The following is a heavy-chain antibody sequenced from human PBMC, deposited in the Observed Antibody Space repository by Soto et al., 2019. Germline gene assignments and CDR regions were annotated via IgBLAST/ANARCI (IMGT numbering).Heavy chain of an antibody. Sequence: QVQLVESGGDVVQPGRSLRLSCAASGFTFSFYAMHWVRQAPGKGLEWVAVISYNGRNKHYVDSVQGRFTISRDNSQDTLYLQMDSLSPDDTAVYYCARQANIVDRSQFYFDSWGQRTLVTVSS. J-gene: IGHJ4*02. CDR2: ISYNGRNK. D-gene: IGHD2-21*01. V-gene: IGHV3-30*04. CDR1: GFTFSFYA. CDR3: ARQANIVDRSQFYFDS.